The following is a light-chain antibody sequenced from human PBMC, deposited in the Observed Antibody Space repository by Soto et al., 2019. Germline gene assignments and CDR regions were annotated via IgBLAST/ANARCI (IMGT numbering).Light chain of an antibody. CDR1: SSVVGSYSL. J-gene: IGLJ1*01. Sequence: LTQPASVSGSSGQSITISCTGTSSVVGSYSLVSWYQQHPGKAPKLMIYEGSKRPSGVSNRFSGSKSGNTASLTISGLQAEDEADYYCCSYAGSSPYVFGTGTKVTVL. CDR2: EGS. CDR3: CSYAGSSPYV. V-gene: IGLV2-23*01.